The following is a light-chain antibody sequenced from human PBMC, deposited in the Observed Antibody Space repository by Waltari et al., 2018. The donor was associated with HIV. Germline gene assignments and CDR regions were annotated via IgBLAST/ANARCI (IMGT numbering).Light chain of an antibody. V-gene: IGKV1-5*03. J-gene: IGKJ1*01. CDR2: KAS. Sequence: DIQMTQSPSTLSSSIGDRITIPCRASQSINTWLAWYQQKPGKAPKLLIYKASSLGSGVPSRFSGSGTGTEFTLTISSLQPDDFATYYCQHYNTSSPWTFGQGTKV. CDR3: QHYNTSSPWT. CDR1: QSINTW.